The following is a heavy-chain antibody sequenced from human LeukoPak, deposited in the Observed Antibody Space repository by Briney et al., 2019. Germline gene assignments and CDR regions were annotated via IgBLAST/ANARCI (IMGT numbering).Heavy chain of an antibody. Sequence: PSQTLSLTCTVSGGSISSGSYYWSWIRQPAGKGLEWIGRIYTSGSTNYNPSLKSRVTISVDTSKNQFFLKLSSVTAADTAVYYCRDDYEIIGDYSYYRDVWGKGTTVTVSS. J-gene: IGHJ6*03. CDR1: GGSISSGSYY. CDR3: RDDYEIIGDYSYYRDV. D-gene: IGHD5-24*01. CDR2: IYTSGST. V-gene: IGHV4-61*02.